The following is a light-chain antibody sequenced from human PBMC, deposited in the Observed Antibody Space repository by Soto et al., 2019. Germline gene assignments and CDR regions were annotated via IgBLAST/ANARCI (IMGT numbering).Light chain of an antibody. CDR1: QTVTSNY. J-gene: IGKJ2*01. Sequence: VLTQSPVTMTLSQGERATLSCRAIQTVTSNYLAWYQQKPGQATRLLIYGASSRATDIPHRFSGSGSGTDFTLTISRLEPEDFALYYCQQYLSLPVTLGKGTKVDIK. CDR3: QQYLSLPVT. CDR2: GAS. V-gene: IGKV3-20*01.